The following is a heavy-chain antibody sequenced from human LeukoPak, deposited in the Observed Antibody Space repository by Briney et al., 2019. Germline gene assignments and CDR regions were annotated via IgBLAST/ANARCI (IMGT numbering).Heavy chain of an antibody. Sequence: ASVKVSCKASGYTFTSYGISWVRQAPGQGLEWMGIINPSGGSTSYAQKFQGRVTMTRDTSTSTVYMELSSLRSEDTAVYYCARDVSSSPDYWGQGTLVTVSS. D-gene: IGHD6-13*01. CDR2: INPSGGST. CDR3: ARDVSSSPDY. J-gene: IGHJ4*02. CDR1: GYTFTSYG. V-gene: IGHV1-46*01.